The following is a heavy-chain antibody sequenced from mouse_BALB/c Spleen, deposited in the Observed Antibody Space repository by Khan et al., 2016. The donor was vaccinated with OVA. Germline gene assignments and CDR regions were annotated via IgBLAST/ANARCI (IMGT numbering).Heavy chain of an antibody. CDR3: TRHGFVAWFTY. CDR1: GYSFTNYY. D-gene: IGHD2-2*01. V-gene: IGHV1S135*01. Sequence: IQLVQSGPELMKPGASVKISCKASGYSFTNYYIHWVIQSHGKSLEWIGYIDPFSGGTTYNQKFKGKATLTVDKSSSTAYIHLSNLTSVDSAVYYCTRHGFVAWFTYWGQGTLVTVSA. J-gene: IGHJ3*01. CDR2: IDPFSGGT.